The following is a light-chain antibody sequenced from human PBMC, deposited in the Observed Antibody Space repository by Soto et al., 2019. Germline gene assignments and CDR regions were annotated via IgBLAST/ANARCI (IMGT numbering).Light chain of an antibody. CDR3: QQFSSYPLT. CDR2: GAS. Sequence: EIVLTQSPCTLSLSPGERATLSCRASQSVSSTYLIWYQQKPGQAPRLLIYGASSRATGVPDRFSGGGSGTDFTLTISRLEPEDFAVYYCQQFSSYPLTFGGGTKVDIK. CDR1: QSVSSTY. J-gene: IGKJ4*01. V-gene: IGKV3-20*01.